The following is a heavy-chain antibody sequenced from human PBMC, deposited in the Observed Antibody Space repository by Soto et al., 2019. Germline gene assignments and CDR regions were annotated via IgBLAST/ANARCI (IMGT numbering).Heavy chain of an antibody. V-gene: IGHV1-18*01. D-gene: IGHD1-1*01. CDR1: GYDFTTYG. CDR2: ISAHNGNT. J-gene: IGHJ4*02. Sequence: QVHLVQSGAEVKKPGASVKVSCKGSGYDFTTYGITWVRQAPGQGLEWRAWISAHNGNTDYAQKLQGRVTVTRDTATSTAYMELRSLSSDDTAVYYCARGRYGDYWGQGALVTVSS. CDR3: ARGRYGDY.